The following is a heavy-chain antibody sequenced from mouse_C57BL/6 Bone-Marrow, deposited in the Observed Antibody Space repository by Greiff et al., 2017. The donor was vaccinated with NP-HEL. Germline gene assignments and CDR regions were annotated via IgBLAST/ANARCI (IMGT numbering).Heavy chain of an antibody. J-gene: IGHJ2*01. D-gene: IGHD2-4*01. CDR3: ARSGLRRRNYFDY. Sequence: VQGVESGAELVKPGASVKISCKASGYAFSSYWMNWVKQRPGKGLEWIGQIYPGDGDTNYNGKFKGKATLTADKSSSTAYMQLSSLTSEDSAVYFCARSGLRRRNYFDYWGQGTTLTVSS. CDR1: GYAFSSYW. V-gene: IGHV1-80*01. CDR2: IYPGDGDT.